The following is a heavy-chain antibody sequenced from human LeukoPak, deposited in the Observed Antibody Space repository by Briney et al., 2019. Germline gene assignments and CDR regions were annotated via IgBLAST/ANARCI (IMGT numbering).Heavy chain of an antibody. Sequence: SVKVSCKASGGTFSSYAISWVRQAPGQGLEWMGGIIPIFGTANYAQKFQGRVTITTDEYTSTAYMELSSLRSEGTAVYYCARARFCGGDCYAAADYWGQGTLVTVSS. J-gene: IGHJ4*02. CDR1: GGTFSSYA. D-gene: IGHD2-21*02. CDR2: IIPIFGTA. CDR3: ARARFCGGDCYAAADY. V-gene: IGHV1-69*05.